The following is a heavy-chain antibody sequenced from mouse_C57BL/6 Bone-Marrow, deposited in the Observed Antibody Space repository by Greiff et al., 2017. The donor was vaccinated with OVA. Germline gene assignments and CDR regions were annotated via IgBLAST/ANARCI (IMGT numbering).Heavy chain of an antibody. V-gene: IGHV1-82*01. Sequence: QVQLQQSGPELVKPGDSVKISCKASGYAFSSSWMNWVKQRPGKGLEWIGRIYPGDGDTNYNGKFKGKATLTADKSSSTAYMQLSSLTSEDSAVYFCARRGSSYSPFDYWGQGTTLTVSS. CDR3: ARRGSSYSPFDY. D-gene: IGHD1-1*01. J-gene: IGHJ2*01. CDR1: GYAFSSSW. CDR2: IYPGDGDT.